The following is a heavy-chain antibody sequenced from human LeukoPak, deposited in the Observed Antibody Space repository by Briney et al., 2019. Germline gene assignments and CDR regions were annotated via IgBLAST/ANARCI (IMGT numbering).Heavy chain of an antibody. J-gene: IGHJ4*02. CDR2: INHSGST. CDR1: GGSFSGYY. CDR3: ARVFCGQRESTVVNPSSSYYFDY. V-gene: IGHV4-34*01. Sequence: ASETLSLTCAVYGGSFSGYYWSWIRQPPGKGLEWIGEINHSGSTNYNPSLKSRVTISVDTSKNQFSLKLSSVTAADTAVYYCARVFCGQRESTVVNPSSSYYFDYWGQGTLVTVSS. D-gene: IGHD4-23*01.